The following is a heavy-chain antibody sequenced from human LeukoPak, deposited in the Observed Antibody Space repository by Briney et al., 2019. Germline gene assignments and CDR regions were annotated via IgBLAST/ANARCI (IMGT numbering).Heavy chain of an antibody. CDR1: GFTFSSYS. V-gene: IGHV3-48*04. CDR2: ISSSGSSI. Sequence: PRGSLRLSCAASGFTFSSYSMNWVRQAPGRGLEWVSYISSSGSSIYYADSVKGRFTISRDNAKNSLYLQMNSLRSEDTAVYYCAKVGSGWYGVDYWGRGTLVTVSS. J-gene: IGHJ4*02. D-gene: IGHD6-19*01. CDR3: AKVGSGWYGVDY.